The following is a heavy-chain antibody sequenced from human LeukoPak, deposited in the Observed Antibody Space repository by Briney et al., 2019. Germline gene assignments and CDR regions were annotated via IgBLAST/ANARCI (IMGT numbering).Heavy chain of an antibody. CDR2: INPNSGGT. V-gene: IGHV1-2*02. CDR3: SRIGGAGRIRFGGVTGGWALIDY. Sequence: GASVKVSCKASGYTFTGYYMHWVRQAPRQGLEWMGWINPNSGGTNYAQKFQGRVTITADKSTSTAYMELSSLRSEDTAVYYCSRIGGAGRIRFGGVTGGWALIDYWGKGTLVTVSS. D-gene: IGHD3-16*01. CDR1: GYTFTGYY. J-gene: IGHJ4*02.